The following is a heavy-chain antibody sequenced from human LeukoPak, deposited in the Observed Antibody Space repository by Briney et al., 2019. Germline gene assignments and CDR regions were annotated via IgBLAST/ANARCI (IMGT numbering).Heavy chain of an antibody. CDR2: INPNSGDT. J-gene: IGHJ2*01. Sequence: GASVKVSCKASEYTFSVYHIHWVRLAPGQGLEWMAWINPNSGDTNYAQKFQGRVTMTRDTSISTVYMEVSSLRFDDTAVYYCARGLRSGYYGSGTYWYFDLWGRGTLVTVSS. D-gene: IGHD3-10*01. CDR1: EYTFSVYH. CDR3: ARGLRSGYYGSGTYWYFDL. V-gene: IGHV1-2*02.